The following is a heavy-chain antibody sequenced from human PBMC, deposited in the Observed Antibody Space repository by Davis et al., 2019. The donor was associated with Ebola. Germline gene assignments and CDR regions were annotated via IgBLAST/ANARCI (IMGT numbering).Heavy chain of an antibody. CDR2: INPDGTTT. D-gene: IGHD3-9*01. J-gene: IGHJ4*02. CDR3: TKDFDYENGY. CDR1: VITFSSYA. V-gene: IGHV3-74*03. Sequence: GESLKISCTDSVITFSSYAMNWVRQAPGKGLVWVSRINPDGTTTMYADSVEGRFTISRDNAKNTLFLQMDSLRAEDTAVYYCTKDFDYENGYWGQGTLVTVSS.